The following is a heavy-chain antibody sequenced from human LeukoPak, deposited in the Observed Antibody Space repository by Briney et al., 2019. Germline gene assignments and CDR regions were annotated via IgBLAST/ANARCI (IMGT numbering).Heavy chain of an antibody. J-gene: IGHJ4*02. Sequence: SVKVSCKASGGTFSSYAISWVRQAPGQGLEWMGGIIPIFGTANYAQKFQGRVTITTDESTSTAYMELSSLRSEDTAVYYCASGVVVVPAATAVIAAAGTDYWGQGTLVTVSS. CDR3: ASGVVVVPAATAVIAAAGTDY. D-gene: IGHD2-2*01. CDR2: IIPIFGTA. V-gene: IGHV1-69*05. CDR1: GGTFSSYA.